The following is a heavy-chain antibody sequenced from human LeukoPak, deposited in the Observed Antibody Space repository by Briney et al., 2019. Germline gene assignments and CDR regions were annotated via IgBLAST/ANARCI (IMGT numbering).Heavy chain of an antibody. CDR3: ARAYYYDRSGYYYAY. V-gene: IGHV3-53*01. CDR2: IYSGVGT. J-gene: IGHJ4*02. CDR1: GFTVSSNY. D-gene: IGHD3-22*01. Sequence: GGSLRLSCAASGFTVSSNYMSWVRQAPGKGLEWVSVIYSGVGTDYADSVKGRFTISRDNSKNTLYLQMNSLRAGDTAVYYCARAYYYDRSGYYYAYWGQGTLVTVSS.